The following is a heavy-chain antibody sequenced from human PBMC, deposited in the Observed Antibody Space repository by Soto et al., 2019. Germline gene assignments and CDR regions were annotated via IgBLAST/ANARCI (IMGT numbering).Heavy chain of an antibody. Sequence: KTSETLSLTCTVSGGSISSGGYYWSWIRQHPGKSLEWIGYIYYSGSTYYNPSLKSRVTISVDTSKNQFSLKLSSVTAADTAVYYCASQYYYDSSGYSAPYGMDVWGQGTTVTVSS. CDR3: ASQYYYDSSGYSAPYGMDV. CDR2: IYYSGST. CDR1: GGSISSGGYY. D-gene: IGHD3-22*01. V-gene: IGHV4-31*03. J-gene: IGHJ6*02.